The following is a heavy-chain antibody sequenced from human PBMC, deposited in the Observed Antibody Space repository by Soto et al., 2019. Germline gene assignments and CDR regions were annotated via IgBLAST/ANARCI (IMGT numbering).Heavy chain of an antibody. J-gene: IGHJ4*02. CDR2: MNANSGNT. D-gene: IGHD3-10*01. V-gene: IGHV1-8*01. CDR3: AREGRGVTISTQAFDY. CDR1: GYTFTSYD. Sequence: ASVKVSCKASGYTFTSYDVNWVRQATGQGLELMGWMNANSGNTGYAQKFQGRVIMTRNTSISTAYMELSSLTSEDTAVYYCAREGRGVTISTQAFDYWGQGTLVTVSS.